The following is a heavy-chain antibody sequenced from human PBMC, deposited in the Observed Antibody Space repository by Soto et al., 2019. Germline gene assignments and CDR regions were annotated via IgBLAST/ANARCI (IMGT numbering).Heavy chain of an antibody. V-gene: IGHV3-30*18. CDR3: AKDLVSSGYDITYYYYGMDV. Sequence: GGSLRLSCAASGFTFSSYGMHWVRQAPGKGLEWVAVISYDGSNKYYADSVKGRFTISRDNSKNTLYLQMNSLRAEDTAVYYCAKDLVSSGYDITYYYYGMDVWGQGTTVTVSS. CDR2: ISYDGSNK. J-gene: IGHJ6*02. CDR1: GFTFSSYG. D-gene: IGHD5-12*01.